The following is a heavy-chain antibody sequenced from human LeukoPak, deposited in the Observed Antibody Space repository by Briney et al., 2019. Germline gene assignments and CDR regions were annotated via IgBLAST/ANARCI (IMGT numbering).Heavy chain of an antibody. J-gene: IGHJ6*03. V-gene: IGHV4-39*07. CDR3: ARGPRAGTLSYYYYYMDV. D-gene: IGHD6-19*01. Sequence: SETLSLTCTVSGGSISSGDYYWSWIRQPPGKGLEWIGEINHSGSTNYNPSLKSRVTISVDTSKNQFSLKLSSVTAADTAVYYCARGPRAGTLSYYYYYMDVWGKGTTVTVSS. CDR2: INHSGST. CDR1: GGSISSGDYY.